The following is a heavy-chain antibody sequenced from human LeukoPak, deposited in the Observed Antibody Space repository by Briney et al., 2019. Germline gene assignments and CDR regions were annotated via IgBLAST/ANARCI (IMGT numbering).Heavy chain of an antibody. V-gene: IGHV1-18*01. CDR1: LYTFTSYV. CDR2: ISTYNGNT. J-gene: IGHJ5*02. CDR3: ARDIVVVPAAILYFFEINWFVP. Sequence: GGSLKVSCKASLYTFTSYVLSRVRQAPGHGREWMGGISTYNGNTNYAQKRHVRVTMTTDTSTRTAYTERRSMRYDDTSMYYCARDIVVVPAAILYFFEINWFVPWCEETIVTVSS. D-gene: IGHD2-2*02.